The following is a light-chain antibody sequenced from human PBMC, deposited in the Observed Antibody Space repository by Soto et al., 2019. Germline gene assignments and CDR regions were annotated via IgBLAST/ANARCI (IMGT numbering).Light chain of an antibody. J-gene: IGKJ1*01. Sequence: DIVLTQSPGTLSLSPGERAALSCRASQSVSSDYVAWYQQKPGQAPRLLVFGAHSRASGIPDRFSGSGSGTDFSLTISRLEPEDFAVYYCQQYGSIPRTFGQGTKVEIK. CDR3: QQYGSIPRT. CDR1: QSVSSDY. CDR2: GAH. V-gene: IGKV3-20*01.